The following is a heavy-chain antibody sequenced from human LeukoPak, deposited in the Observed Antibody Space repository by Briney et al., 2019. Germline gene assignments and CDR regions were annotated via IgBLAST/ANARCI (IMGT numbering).Heavy chain of an antibody. CDR3: ARDPYSGSYGPYYYYYMDV. Sequence: GGSLRLSCAASGFTFSSYSMNWVRQAPGKGLEWVSSISSSSSYIYYADSVKGRFTISRDNAKNSLYLQMNSLRAEDTAEYYCARDPYSGSYGPYYYYYMDVWGKGTTVTISS. D-gene: IGHD1-26*01. CDR1: GFTFSSYS. J-gene: IGHJ6*03. CDR2: ISSSSSYI. V-gene: IGHV3-21*01.